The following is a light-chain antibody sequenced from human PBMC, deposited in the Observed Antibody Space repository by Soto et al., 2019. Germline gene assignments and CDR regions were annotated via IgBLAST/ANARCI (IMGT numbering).Light chain of an antibody. V-gene: IGLV2-23*01. Sequence: QLVLTQPASVSGSPGQSITISCTGTSSDVGSYNLVSWYQQHPGKAPKLMIYEGSKRPSGVSNRFSGSKSGNTASLTISGLQAEDEADYYCCSYAGSSTFHVFGTGTKLTVL. CDR1: SSDVGSYNL. CDR2: EGS. J-gene: IGLJ1*01. CDR3: CSYAGSSTFHV.